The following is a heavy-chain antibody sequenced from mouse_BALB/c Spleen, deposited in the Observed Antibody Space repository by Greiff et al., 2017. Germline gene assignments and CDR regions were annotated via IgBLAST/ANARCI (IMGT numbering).Heavy chain of an antibody. D-gene: IGHD2-2*01. V-gene: IGHV5-2*01. J-gene: IGHJ3*01. Sequence: DVKLVESGGGLVQPGESLKLSCESNEYEFPSHDMSWVRKTPEKRLELVAAINSDGGSTYYPDTMERRFIISRDNTKKTLYLQMSSLRSEDTALYYCASYGYDGFFAYWGQGTLVTVSA. CDR2: INSDGGST. CDR3: ASYGYDGFFAY. CDR1: EYEFPSHD.